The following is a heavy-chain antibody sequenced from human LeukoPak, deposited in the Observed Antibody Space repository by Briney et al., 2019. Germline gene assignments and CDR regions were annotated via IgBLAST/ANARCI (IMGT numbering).Heavy chain of an antibody. CDR1: GFTFSSYS. CDR2: INRDGSST. CDR3: ARVPYVFDL. V-gene: IGHV3-74*01. Sequence: SGGSLRLSCAASGFTFSSYSMNWVRQAPGKGLVWVSRINRDGSSTDYLDSVKGRFTISRDNARNTLYLQMNSLRAEDTAVYYCARVPYVFDLWGQGTMVTVSS. J-gene: IGHJ3*01.